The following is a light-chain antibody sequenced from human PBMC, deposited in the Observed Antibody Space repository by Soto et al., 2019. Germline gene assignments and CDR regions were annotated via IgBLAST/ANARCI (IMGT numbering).Light chain of an antibody. CDR1: SSDIGGHNF. Sequence: QSDLTQPASVSGSPGQSITISCTGTSSDIGGHNFVSWFQQHPGTAPKLIIYDVSNRPSGVSNRFSGSKSGNTASLIISGLQAEDEADYYCSSYTSAIPRIFGGGTQLTVL. CDR2: DVS. V-gene: IGLV2-14*01. J-gene: IGLJ2*01. CDR3: SSYTSAIPRI.